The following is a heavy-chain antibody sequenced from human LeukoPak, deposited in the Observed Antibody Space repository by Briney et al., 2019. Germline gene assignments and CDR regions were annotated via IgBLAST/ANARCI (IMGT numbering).Heavy chain of an antibody. D-gene: IGHD3-3*01. Sequence: PSETLSLTCAVYGGSFSGYYWSLIRQPPGKGLEWIGEINHSGSTNYNPSLKSRVTISVDTSKNQFSLKLSSVTAADTAVYYCARSDDFWSGYPNVVYYFDYWGQGTLVTVSS. CDR3: ARSDDFWSGYPNVVYYFDY. J-gene: IGHJ4*02. V-gene: IGHV4-34*01. CDR1: GGSFSGYY. CDR2: INHSGST.